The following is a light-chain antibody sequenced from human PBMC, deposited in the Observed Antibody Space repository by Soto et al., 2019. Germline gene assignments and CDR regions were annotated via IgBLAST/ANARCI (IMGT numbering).Light chain of an antibody. V-gene: IGKV1-39*01. CDR3: QKTYSTPFT. CDR1: QTISNY. J-gene: IGKJ3*01. CDR2: AAS. Sequence: DIQMTQSPSSLSASVGDRVTITCRASQTISNYLNWYQEKPGKAPKLLIYAASNLQSGVPSRFSGSGSGTDFTLTITNLQPEDFATYYCQKTYSTPFTFGPGNIVDVK.